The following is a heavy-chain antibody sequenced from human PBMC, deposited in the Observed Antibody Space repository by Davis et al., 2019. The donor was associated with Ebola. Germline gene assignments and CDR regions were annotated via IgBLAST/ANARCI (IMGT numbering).Heavy chain of an antibody. CDR1: GGSSSGYY. J-gene: IGHJ4*02. CDR2: INHSGST. D-gene: IGHD1-7*01. Sequence: MPSETLSLTCAVYGGSSSGYYWSWIRQPPGKGLEWIGEINHSGSTNYNPSLKSRVTISVDTSKNQFSLKLSSVTAADTAVHYCARGPTTSGLDYGGQGTLVTVSS. CDR3: ARGPTTSGLDY. V-gene: IGHV4-34*01.